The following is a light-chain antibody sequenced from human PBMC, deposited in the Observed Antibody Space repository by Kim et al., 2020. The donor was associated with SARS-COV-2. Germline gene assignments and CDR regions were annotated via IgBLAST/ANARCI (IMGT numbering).Light chain of an antibody. Sequence: WSPGERATLACRASQSITNSYLAWYQQKPGRAPRLLVHGASSRATDIPDRFSGSGSGTDFSLTISRLEPEDFAVYYCQQYDRSPETFGQGTKLEI. CDR3: QQYDRSPET. V-gene: IGKV3-20*01. CDR1: QSITNSY. J-gene: IGKJ2*01. CDR2: GAS.